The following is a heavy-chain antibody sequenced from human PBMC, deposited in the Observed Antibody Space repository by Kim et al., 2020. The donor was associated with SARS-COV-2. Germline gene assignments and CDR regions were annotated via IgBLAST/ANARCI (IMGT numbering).Heavy chain of an antibody. Sequence: ADSVKGRFTISRDNAKNSLYLQMNSLRAEDTALYYCAKGACTMVLRYFDFWGQGTLVTVSS. J-gene: IGHJ4*01. CDR3: AKGACTMVLRYFDF. V-gene: IGHV3-9*01. D-gene: IGHD3-10*01.